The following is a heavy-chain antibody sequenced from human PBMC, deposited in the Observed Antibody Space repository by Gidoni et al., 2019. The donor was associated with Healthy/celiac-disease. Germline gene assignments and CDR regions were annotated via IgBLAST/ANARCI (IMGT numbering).Heavy chain of an antibody. J-gene: IGHJ6*02. D-gene: IGHD5-12*01. CDR1: GGTFSSYA. CDR3: ARAKNLVATIFGYYGMDV. Sequence: QVQLVPSGAEVKKPGSSVTVSCKPSGGTFSSYAISWVRQAPGQGLEWMGGIIPIFGTANDAQKFQGRVTITADESTSTAYMELSSLRSEDTAVYYCARAKNLVATIFGYYGMDVWGQGTTVTVSS. CDR2: IIPIFGTA. V-gene: IGHV1-69*01.